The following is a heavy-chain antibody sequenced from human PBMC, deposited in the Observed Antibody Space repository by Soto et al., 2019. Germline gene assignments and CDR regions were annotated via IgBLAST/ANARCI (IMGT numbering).Heavy chain of an antibody. D-gene: IGHD5-12*01. V-gene: IGHV4-31*03. J-gene: IGHJ3*02. CDR3: ARSRLRAVYAFDI. Sequence: QVQLQESDAGLVKASQTLSLTCTVSGGSVSSGAYYWTWIRQRPGKGLELIGYIYYSGSTYYSPTLKGRLSKSLDTPKNQFSLRLSSVTAADTAIYYCARSRLRAVYAFDIWGQGTMVTVSS. CDR1: GGSVSSGAYY. CDR2: IYYSGST.